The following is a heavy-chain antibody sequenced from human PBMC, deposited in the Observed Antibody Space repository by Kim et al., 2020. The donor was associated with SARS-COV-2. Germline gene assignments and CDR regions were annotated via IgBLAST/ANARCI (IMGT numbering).Heavy chain of an antibody. J-gene: IGHJ6*02. D-gene: IGHD2-2*02. V-gene: IGHV4-59*01. Sequence: NSNPAPHRRITISMDTSKKQFSLKLSPVTAADTAVYYCARDRDLYNGMDVWGQGTTVTVSS. CDR3: ARDRDLYNGMDV.